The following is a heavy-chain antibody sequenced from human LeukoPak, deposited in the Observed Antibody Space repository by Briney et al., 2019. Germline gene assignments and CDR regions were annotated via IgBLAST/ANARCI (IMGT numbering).Heavy chain of an antibody. CDR3: ARSDPRRAARRYYFDY. CDR1: GGSISSYY. CDR2: IYYSGST. Sequence: SETLSLTCTVSGGSISSYYWSWIRQAPGKGLELIGYIYYSGSTNYNPSLKSRVTISVDTSKNQFSLKLSSVTAADTAVYYCARSDPRRAARRYYFDYWGQGTLVTVSS. D-gene: IGHD6-6*01. V-gene: IGHV4-59*01. J-gene: IGHJ4*02.